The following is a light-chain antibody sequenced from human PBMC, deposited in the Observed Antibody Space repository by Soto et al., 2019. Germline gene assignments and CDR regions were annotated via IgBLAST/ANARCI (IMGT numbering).Light chain of an antibody. CDR2: GSS. J-gene: IGKJ2*01. V-gene: IGKV3-20*01. CDR3: QQYGSSPPYT. CDR1: QTVSGNY. Sequence: EIVLTQSPGILSLSPGERATLSCRASQTVSGNYLAWYQQKPGQSPRLLIYGSSDRATGIPDRFSGSGSGTRFNLTIHRVEPEGFSAYYCQQYGSSPPYTFGQGTTLEI.